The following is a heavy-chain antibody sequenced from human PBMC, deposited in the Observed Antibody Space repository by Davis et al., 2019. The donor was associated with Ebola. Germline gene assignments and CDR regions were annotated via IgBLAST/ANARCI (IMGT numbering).Heavy chain of an antibody. V-gene: IGHV4-30-2*01. CDR3: SRHTRYCSSTSCYWTFDY. CDR2: IYHSGST. CDR1: GGSISSGGYS. D-gene: IGHD2-2*01. Sequence: SETLSLTCAVPGGSISSGGYSWSWIRQPPGKGLEWIGYIYHSGSTYYNPSLKSRVTISVDRSKNQFSLKLSSVTAADTAVYYCSRHTRYCSSTSCYWTFDYWGQGTLVTVSS. J-gene: IGHJ4*02.